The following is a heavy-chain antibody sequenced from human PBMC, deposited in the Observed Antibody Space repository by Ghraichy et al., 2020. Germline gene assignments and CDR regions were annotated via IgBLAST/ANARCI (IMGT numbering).Heavy chain of an antibody. CDR1: GFTFSSYG. Sequence: GGSLRLSCAASGFTFSSYGMHWVRQAPGKGLEWVAVIWYDGSNKYYADSVKGRFTISRDNSKNTLYLQMNSLRAEDTAVYYCARERRCSSTSCLLDAFDIWGQGTMVTVSS. D-gene: IGHD2-2*01. J-gene: IGHJ3*02. CDR2: IWYDGSNK. V-gene: IGHV3-33*01. CDR3: ARERRCSSTSCLLDAFDI.